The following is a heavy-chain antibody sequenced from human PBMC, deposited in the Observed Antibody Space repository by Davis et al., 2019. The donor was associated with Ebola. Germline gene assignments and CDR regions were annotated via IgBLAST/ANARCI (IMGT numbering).Heavy chain of an antibody. D-gene: IGHD3-16*02. Sequence: GGSLRLSCAASGFTFSTYGMHWVRLAPGRGLEWMALISHNGNNKYYADFVKGRFTISRDNSKSTLYLQMDRLSTEDTAVYYCAKDPRRLYDYIWGSYRSYYFDNWGQGTLVTVSS. J-gene: IGHJ4*02. CDR3: AKDPRRLYDYIWGSYRSYYFDN. V-gene: IGHV3-30*18. CDR1: GFTFSTYG. CDR2: ISHNGNNK.